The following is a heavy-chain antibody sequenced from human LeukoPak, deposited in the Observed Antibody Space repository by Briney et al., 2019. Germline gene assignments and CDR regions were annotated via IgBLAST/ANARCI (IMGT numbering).Heavy chain of an antibody. V-gene: IGHV4-59*01. CDR1: GGSISSYY. Sequence: SETLSLTCTVSGGSISSYYWSWIRQPPGKGLEWIGYIYYSGSTNYNPSLKSRVTISVDTSKNRFSLKLSSVTAADTAVYYCARSPPEQWLVRVGAFDIWGQGTMVTVSS. D-gene: IGHD6-19*01. CDR2: IYYSGST. J-gene: IGHJ3*02. CDR3: ARSPPEQWLVRVGAFDI.